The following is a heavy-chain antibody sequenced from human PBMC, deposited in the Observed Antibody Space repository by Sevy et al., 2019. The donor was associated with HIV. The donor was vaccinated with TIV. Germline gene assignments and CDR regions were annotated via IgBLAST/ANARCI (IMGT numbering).Heavy chain of an antibody. CDR1: GFRFTDYW. D-gene: IGHD3-16*01. CDR3: AREVGGFNWRPYYLDS. V-gene: IGHV3-7*01. Sequence: QLGESLRLSCAASGFRFTDYWMSWVRQTPGKGLEWVATIKQDESEKYYVDSVKGRFAISRDNGKNSVSLQMNGLRVEDTALYYCAREVGGFNWRPYYLDSWGQGTLVTVSS. J-gene: IGHJ4*02. CDR2: IKQDESEK.